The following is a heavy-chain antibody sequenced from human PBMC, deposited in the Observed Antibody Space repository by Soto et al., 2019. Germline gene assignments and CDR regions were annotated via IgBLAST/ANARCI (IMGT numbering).Heavy chain of an antibody. Sequence: SDPLSLNCTVHGYSILIHFWSWIRQPPGKGLEWIGYIYYSGSTNYNPSLKSRVTISVDTSKNQFSLKLSSVTAADTAVYYCARVWGDAFDIWGQGTMVT. CDR3: ARVWGDAFDI. CDR1: GYSILIHF. CDR2: IYYSGST. V-gene: IGHV4-59*11. D-gene: IGHD7-27*01. J-gene: IGHJ3*02.